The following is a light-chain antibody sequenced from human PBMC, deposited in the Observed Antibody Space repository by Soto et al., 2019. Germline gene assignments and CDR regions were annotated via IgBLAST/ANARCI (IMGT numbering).Light chain of an antibody. J-gene: IGKJ4*01. CDR2: GAS. V-gene: IGKV1-39*01. CDR3: QQSHRTPLN. CDR1: QSISSN. Sequence: DILMTQSPSSLSATVGDRVTITCRATQSISSNLNWYQQKPGKAPKVLISGASSLQSGVPLRFSGSGSGTDFTLTISSLQSEDFATYYCQQSHRTPLNFGGGTKVEIK.